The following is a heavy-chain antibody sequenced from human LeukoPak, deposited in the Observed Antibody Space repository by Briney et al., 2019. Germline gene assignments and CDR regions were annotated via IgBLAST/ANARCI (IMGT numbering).Heavy chain of an antibody. CDR1: GYSFTYYY. J-gene: IGHJ4*02. D-gene: IGHD1-26*01. V-gene: IGHV1-46*03. CDR2: INPSGGST. CDR3: ARQFSGSYSGHVDS. Sequence: ASVKVSCKASGYSFTYYYMQWVRQAPGQGLEWMGTINPSGGSTSYAQKFQGRVTMTRDTSTSTVYMEVSSLRSEDTAVYYCARQFSGSYSGHVDSWGQGTLVTVSS.